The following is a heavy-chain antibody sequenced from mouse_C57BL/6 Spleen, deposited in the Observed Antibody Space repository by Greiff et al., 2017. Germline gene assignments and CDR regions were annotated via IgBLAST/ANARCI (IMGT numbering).Heavy chain of an antibody. CDR2: INPGSGGT. CDR3: AIQTGFDY. V-gene: IGHV1-54*01. Sequence: VQLQQSGAELVRPGTSVKVSCKASGYAFTNYLIEWVKQRPGQGLEWIGVINPGSGGTNYNEKFKGKATLTADKSSSTAYMQLSSLTSEDSAVYFCAIQTGFDYWGQGTTLTVSS. J-gene: IGHJ2*01. CDR1: GYAFTNYL.